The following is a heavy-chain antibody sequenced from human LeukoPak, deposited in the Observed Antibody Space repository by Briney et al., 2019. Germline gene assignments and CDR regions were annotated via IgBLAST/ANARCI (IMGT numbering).Heavy chain of an antibody. Sequence: GGSLRLSCVASGFTFSSRDWMTWVRQAPGKGLEWVSSISSSSSYIYYADSVKGRFTISRDNAKNSLYLQMNSLRAEDTAVYYCARGWPLVIMDPYFDYWGQGTLVTVSS. CDR1: GFTFSSRDW. CDR3: ARGWPLVIMDPYFDY. CDR2: ISSSSSYI. D-gene: IGHD3-9*01. V-gene: IGHV3-21*01. J-gene: IGHJ4*02.